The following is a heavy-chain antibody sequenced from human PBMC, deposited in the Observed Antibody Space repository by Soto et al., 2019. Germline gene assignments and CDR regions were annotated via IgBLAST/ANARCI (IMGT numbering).Heavy chain of an antibody. J-gene: IGHJ5*02. CDR1: GGTFGSDA. D-gene: IGHD3-22*01. V-gene: IGHV1-69*06. CDR3: ARDRTDSGYHTYWLDX. CDR2: IIPIFGTT. Sequence: KVSCKASGGTFGSDAITWVRQAPGQGLGWVGRIIPIFGTTNYEQNLQGRVTISADKSTLTSYMELHSLKSDDTALYYCARDRTDSGYHTYWLDXWGQRTKVTVS.